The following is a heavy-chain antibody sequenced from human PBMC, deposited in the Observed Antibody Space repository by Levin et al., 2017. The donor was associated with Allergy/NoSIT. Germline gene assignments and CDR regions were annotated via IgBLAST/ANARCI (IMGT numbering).Heavy chain of an antibody. D-gene: IGHD4-23*01. CDR3: ARSGYGGNSGDY. CDR2: INHSGST. J-gene: IGHJ4*02. CDR1: GGSFSGYY. V-gene: IGHV4-34*01. Sequence: SETLSLTCAVYGGSFSGYYWSWIRQPPGKGLEWIGEINHSGSTNYSPSLKSRVTISIDTSNNQFSLKLSSVTAADTAVYFCARSGYGGNSGDYWGQGTLVTVSS.